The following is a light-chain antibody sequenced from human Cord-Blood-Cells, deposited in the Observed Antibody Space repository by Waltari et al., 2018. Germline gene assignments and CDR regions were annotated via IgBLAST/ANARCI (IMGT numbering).Light chain of an antibody. CDR3: QQYGSSIT. V-gene: IGKV3-20*01. J-gene: IGKJ5*01. Sequence: EIVLTQSPGTLSLSPGERATLSCRASQSVSSSYLAWYQQKPGQAPRLLIDGASSRATGIPDRFSGSGSATDFTLTISRLEPEDFAVYYCQQYGSSITFGQGTRLEIK. CDR2: GAS. CDR1: QSVSSSY.